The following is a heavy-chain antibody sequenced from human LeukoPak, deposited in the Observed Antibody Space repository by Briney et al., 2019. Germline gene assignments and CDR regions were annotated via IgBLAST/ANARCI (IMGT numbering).Heavy chain of an antibody. Sequence: PSETLSLTCAVYGGSFSGYYWSWIRQPPGEGLEWIGEINHSGSTNYNPSLKSRVTISVDTSKNQFSLKLSSVTAADTAVYYCARGSGSYYPPNYYYYYYMDVWGKGTTVTVSS. CDR3: ARGSGSYYPPNYYYYYYMDV. D-gene: IGHD1-26*01. CDR1: GGSFSGYY. J-gene: IGHJ6*03. V-gene: IGHV4-34*01. CDR2: INHSGST.